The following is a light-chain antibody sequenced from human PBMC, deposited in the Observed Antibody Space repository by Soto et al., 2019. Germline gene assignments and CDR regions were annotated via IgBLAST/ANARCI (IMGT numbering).Light chain of an antibody. CDR1: SSNIGSNY. CDR2: SNN. V-gene: IGLV1-47*02. J-gene: IGLJ2*01. CDR3: AAWDDSLNVV. Sequence: QSVLTQPPSASGTPGQSITISFSGSSSNIGSNYVYWYQQFAGTAPKLLIYSNNERPSGVPDRFSGSKSGTSASLAISGLRSEDEADYYCAAWDDSLNVVFGGGTKLTVL.